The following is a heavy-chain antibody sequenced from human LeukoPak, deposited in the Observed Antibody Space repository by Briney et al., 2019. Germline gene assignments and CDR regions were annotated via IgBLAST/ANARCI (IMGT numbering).Heavy chain of an antibody. CDR3: VNPYRTTPGDSWFDP. Sequence: QTRGSLRLSCAASGFTFSSYAMSWVRQAPGKGLEWVSSISGSGALTYYADSVKGRFTISRDNSRNTLYLEMNSLRAEDTAIYYCVNPYRTTPGDSWFDPWGQGTLVTVSS. CDR2: ISGSGALT. J-gene: IGHJ5*02. V-gene: IGHV3-23*01. CDR1: GFTFSSYA. D-gene: IGHD3-16*01.